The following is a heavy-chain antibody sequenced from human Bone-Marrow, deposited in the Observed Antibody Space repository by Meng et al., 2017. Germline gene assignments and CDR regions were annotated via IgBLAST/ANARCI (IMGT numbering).Heavy chain of an antibody. CDR2: INPNSGGT. CDR1: GYNFPDYY. CDR3: ARARDRDSSGYYYVDYYYGMDV. Sequence: ASVKVSCKPSGYNFPDYYIHWVRRAPGQGLEWMGWINPNSGGTNYAQKFQGRVTMTRDTSISTAYMELSRLRSDDTAVYYCARARDRDSSGYYYVDYYYGMDVWGQGTTVTVSS. J-gene: IGHJ6*02. D-gene: IGHD3-22*01. V-gene: IGHV1-2*02.